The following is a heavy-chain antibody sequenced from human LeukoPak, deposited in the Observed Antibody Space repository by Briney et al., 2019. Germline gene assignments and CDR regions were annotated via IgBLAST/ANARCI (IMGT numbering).Heavy chain of an antibody. CDR2: INPNSGGT. J-gene: IGHJ5*02. Sequence: ASVKVSCKASGYTFTGYYMHWVRQAPGQGLEWMGWINPNSGGTNYAQKLQGRVTMTTDTSTSTAYMELRSLRSDDTAVYYCARGIAVAGTGWFDPWGQGTLVTVSS. D-gene: IGHD6-19*01. CDR1: GYTFTGYY. V-gene: IGHV1-2*02. CDR3: ARGIAVAGTGWFDP.